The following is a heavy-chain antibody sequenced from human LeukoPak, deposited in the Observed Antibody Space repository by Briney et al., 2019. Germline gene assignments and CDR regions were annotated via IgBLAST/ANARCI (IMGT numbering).Heavy chain of an antibody. D-gene: IGHD3-10*01. CDR1: GGTFSSYA. Sequence: ASVKVSCKASGGTFSSYAISWVRQAPGQGLEWMGGIIPIFGTANYAQKFQGRVMITTDESTSTAYMELSSLRSEDTAVYYCARAGITMVRGVLTYNWFDPWGQGTLVTVSS. CDR2: IIPIFGTA. CDR3: ARAGITMVRGVLTYNWFDP. V-gene: IGHV1-69*05. J-gene: IGHJ5*02.